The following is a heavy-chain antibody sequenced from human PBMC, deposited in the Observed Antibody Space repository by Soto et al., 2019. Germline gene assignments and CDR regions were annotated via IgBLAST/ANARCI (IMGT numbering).Heavy chain of an antibody. V-gene: IGHV4-31*03. D-gene: IGHD2-21*02. CDR2: IYYSGST. Sequence: QVQLQESGPGLVKPSQTLSLTCSVSGGSISSGGYYWTWIRQHPGKGLEWIGYIYYSGSTYYNPSLESRVTXXAXTXXNHFSLKLSSVSAADTAVYYCATICGDCDLSGFDSWGRGTLVTVSS. J-gene: IGHJ4*02. CDR1: GGSISSGGYY. CDR3: ATICGDCDLSGFDS.